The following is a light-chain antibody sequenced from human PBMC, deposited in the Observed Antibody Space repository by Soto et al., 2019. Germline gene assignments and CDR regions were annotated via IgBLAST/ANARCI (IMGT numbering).Light chain of an antibody. V-gene: IGLV2-23*01. CDR2: KDI. CDR1: STNFGRYHL. Sequence: QSALTQPSSVSGSPGQSVTISSTGTSTNFGRYHLVSWFQHHPGKAPKLLIYKDIERPSRISHRFSGSKSGNTASLAISGLQAEDEADYYCYAYRGMGFGGGTKRTFL. CDR3: YAYRGMG. J-gene: IGLJ2*01.